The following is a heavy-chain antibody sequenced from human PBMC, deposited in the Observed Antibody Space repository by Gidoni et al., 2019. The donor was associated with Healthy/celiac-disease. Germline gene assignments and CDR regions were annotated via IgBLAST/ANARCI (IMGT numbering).Heavy chain of an antibody. J-gene: IGHJ6*02. D-gene: IGHD5-18*01. CDR3: ARSYSYGYSQYYYYYGMDV. Sequence: QVQLVESGGGVVQPGRSLRLSCAASGFTFSSYAMHWVRQAPGKGLEWVAVISYDGSNKYYADSVKGRFTISRDNSKNTLYLQMNSLRAEDTAVYYCARSYSYGYSQYYYYYGMDVWGQGTTVTVSS. CDR2: ISYDGSNK. V-gene: IGHV3-30-3*01. CDR1: GFTFSSYA.